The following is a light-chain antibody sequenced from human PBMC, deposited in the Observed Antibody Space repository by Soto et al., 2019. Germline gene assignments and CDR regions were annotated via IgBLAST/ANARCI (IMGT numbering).Light chain of an antibody. CDR2: DAS. Sequence: DIQMTQYPSTLSASVGDRVTITCRASQSISYWLAWYQQKPGKAPKLLIYDASSLESGVPSRFSGSGSGTEFTLTISSLQPDDFATYYCQQYDSYPWTFGQGTKVDIK. CDR3: QQYDSYPWT. V-gene: IGKV1-5*01. J-gene: IGKJ1*01. CDR1: QSISYW.